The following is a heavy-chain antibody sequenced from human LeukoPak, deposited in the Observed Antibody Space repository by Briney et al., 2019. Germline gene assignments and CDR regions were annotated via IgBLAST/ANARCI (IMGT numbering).Heavy chain of an antibody. Sequence: PGGSLRLSCAASGFTFSSYWMSWVRQAPGKGLEWVANIKEDGSEQYYVDSVKGRFTISRDNAKNSLYLQMNFLIAEDTAVYFCVAGHLYWYFDLWGRGTLVTVSS. CDR2: IKEDGSEQ. CDR1: GFTFSSYW. V-gene: IGHV3-7*02. J-gene: IGHJ2*01. CDR3: VAGHLYWYFDL.